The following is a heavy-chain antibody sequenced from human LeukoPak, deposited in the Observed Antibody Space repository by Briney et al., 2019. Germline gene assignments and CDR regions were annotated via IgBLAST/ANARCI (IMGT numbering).Heavy chain of an antibody. D-gene: IGHD3-22*01. Sequence: ASVKVSCKASGYTFTGYYMHWVRQAPGQGLEWMGWINPNSGGTNYAQKFQGRVTMTRDTSISTAYMELSRLRSDDTAVYYCAKAVVPVISQHYFDYWGQGTLVTVSS. CDR1: GYTFTGYY. J-gene: IGHJ4*02. CDR3: AKAVVPVISQHYFDY. V-gene: IGHV1-2*02. CDR2: INPNSGGT.